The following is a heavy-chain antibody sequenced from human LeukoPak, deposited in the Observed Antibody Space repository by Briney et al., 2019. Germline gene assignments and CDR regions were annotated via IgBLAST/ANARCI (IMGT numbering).Heavy chain of an antibody. D-gene: IGHD3-3*01. CDR1: GGSISSSSYY. CDR3: ARRGPYYDFWSGYYNRFDY. J-gene: IGHJ4*02. CDR2: IYYSGST. Sequence: SETLSLTCTVSGGSISSSSYYWGWIRQPPGKGLEWIGSIYYSGSTYYNPSLKSRVTISVDTSKNQFSLKLSSVTAADTAVYYCARRGPYYDFWSGYYNRFDYWGQGTLVTVSS. V-gene: IGHV4-39*01.